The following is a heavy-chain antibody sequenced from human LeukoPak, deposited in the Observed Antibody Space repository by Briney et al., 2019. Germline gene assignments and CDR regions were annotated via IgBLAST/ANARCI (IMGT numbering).Heavy chain of an antibody. V-gene: IGHV1-18*01. Sequence: ASVTVSCTASGYTFTSHGLSWARQAPGQGLEWMGWISIYSGNTNYAQKFQDRISMTTDTSTSTAYMELRSLKSDDTAVYYCARGRDSSGPGGDYWGQGTLVTVSS. CDR1: GYTFTSHG. CDR2: ISIYSGNT. D-gene: IGHD6-19*01. CDR3: ARGRDSSGPGGDY. J-gene: IGHJ4*02.